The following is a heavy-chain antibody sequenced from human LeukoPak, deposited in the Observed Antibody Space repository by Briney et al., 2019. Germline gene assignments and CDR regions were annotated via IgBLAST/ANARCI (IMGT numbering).Heavy chain of an antibody. D-gene: IGHD3-22*01. CDR3: ARVRGYDTSDYDY. CDR2: INSDGSST. Sequence: GGSLRLSCAASGFTFSSYWMHCVRQAPGKGLVWVSRINSDGSSTNYADSVKGRFTISRDNAKNTLYLQMNSLRAEDTAVYYCARVRGYDTSDYDYWGQGTLVTVSS. V-gene: IGHV3-74*01. J-gene: IGHJ4*02. CDR1: GFTFSSYW.